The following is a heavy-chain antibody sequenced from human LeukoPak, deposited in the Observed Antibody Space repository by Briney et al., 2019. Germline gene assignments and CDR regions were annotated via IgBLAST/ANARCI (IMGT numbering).Heavy chain of an antibody. J-gene: IGHJ4*02. CDR2: IHKDGRVM. CDR1: GFSFSTYW. CDR3: PPSHDSSGND. V-gene: IGHV3-7*03. Sequence: GGSLRLSCAASGFSFSTYWMAWVRQAPGKGLEWVGNIHKDGRVMFYAASVKGRFTISRDNAKNSLYLDMNSLRDEDTAIYYCPPSHDSSGNDWGQGTLVTVTS. D-gene: IGHD3-22*01.